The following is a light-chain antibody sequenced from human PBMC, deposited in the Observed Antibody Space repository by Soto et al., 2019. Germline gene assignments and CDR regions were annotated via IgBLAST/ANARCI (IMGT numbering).Light chain of an antibody. CDR2: AAS. V-gene: IGKV1-39*01. J-gene: IGKJ2*02. Sequence: DIQMTQSPSSLSASVGDRVTITCLARQSISTYLNWYQQKVGKAPKLLIYAASSLQRGVPSRFSGSGPGTDFTLTISSLQTEDFATYYCQQSYRTPRTFGQGPKLEIK. CDR1: QSISTY. CDR3: QQSYRTPRT.